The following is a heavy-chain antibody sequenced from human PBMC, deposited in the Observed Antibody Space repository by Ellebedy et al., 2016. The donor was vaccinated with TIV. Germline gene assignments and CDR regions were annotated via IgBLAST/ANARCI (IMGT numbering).Heavy chain of an antibody. J-gene: IGHJ4*02. Sequence: SETLSLTCTVSGGSIGSYFWSWVRQPAGEGLEWIGRISAGGSNYNPSLKSRVTMSLDMSKNQFSLKLSSVTAADTAVYYCVRSSITAMIYGGVDYWGQGTLVTVSS. V-gene: IGHV4-4*07. D-gene: IGHD5-18*01. CDR1: GGSIGSYF. CDR2: ISAGGS. CDR3: VRSSITAMIYGGVDY.